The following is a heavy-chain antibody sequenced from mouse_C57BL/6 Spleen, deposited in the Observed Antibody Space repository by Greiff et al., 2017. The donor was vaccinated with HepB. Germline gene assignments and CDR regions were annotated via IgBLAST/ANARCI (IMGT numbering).Heavy chain of an antibody. CDR1: GYTFTSYW. CDR2: IHPNSGST. V-gene: IGHV1-64*01. Sequence: QVQLQQPGAELVKPGASVKLSCKASGYTFTSYWMHWVKQRPGQGLEWIGMIHPNSGSTNYNEKFKSKATLTVDKSSSTAYMQLSSLTSEDSAVYYCERQEEGRRAWFAYWGQGTLVTVSA. D-gene: IGHD3-3*01. J-gene: IGHJ3*01. CDR3: ERQEEGRRAWFAY.